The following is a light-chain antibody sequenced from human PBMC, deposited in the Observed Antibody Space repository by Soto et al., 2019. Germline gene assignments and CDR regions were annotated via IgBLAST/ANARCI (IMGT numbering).Light chain of an antibody. CDR3: QQYSGRT. V-gene: IGKV3-20*01. J-gene: IGKJ1*01. CDR1: QSVSSSY. CDR2: GAS. Sequence: EIVLTQSPGTLSLSPGERATLSCRASQSVSSSYLAWYQQKPGQAPRLLIYGASSRATGIPDRFSGSGSGTDFTFTISRLEHEDFAVYYCQQYSGRTFGQGTKVEIK.